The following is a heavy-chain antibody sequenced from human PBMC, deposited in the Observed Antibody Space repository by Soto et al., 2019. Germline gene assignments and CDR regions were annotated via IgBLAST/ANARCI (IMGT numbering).Heavy chain of an antibody. J-gene: IGHJ6*02. CDR1: GYTFTGYY. V-gene: IGHV1-2*04. Sequence: GASVKVSCKASGYTFTGYYMHWVRQAPGQGLEWMGWINPNSGGTNYAQKFQGWVTMTRDTSISTAYMELSRLRSDDTAVYYCARFAPTTVTTPALYYYYYYGMDVWGQGTTVTVSS. D-gene: IGHD4-17*01. CDR2: INPNSGGT. CDR3: ARFAPTTVTTPALYYYYYYGMDV.